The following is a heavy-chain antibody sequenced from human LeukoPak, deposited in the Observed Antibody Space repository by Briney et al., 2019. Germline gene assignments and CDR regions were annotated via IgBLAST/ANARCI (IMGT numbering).Heavy chain of an antibody. Sequence: ASVKVSCKASGYTFTSYYMHWVRQAPGQGLEWMGIINPSGGSTSYAQKFQGIVTMTRDTSTSTVYMELSSLRSEDTAVYYCARDRGRAAAGTGGFDYWGQGTLVTVSS. CDR1: GYTFTSYY. D-gene: IGHD6-13*01. V-gene: IGHV1-46*01. CDR2: INPSGGST. J-gene: IGHJ4*02. CDR3: ARDRGRAAAGTGGFDY.